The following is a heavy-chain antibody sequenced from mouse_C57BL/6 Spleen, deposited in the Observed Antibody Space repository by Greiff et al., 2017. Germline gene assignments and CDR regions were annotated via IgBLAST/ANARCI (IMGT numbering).Heavy chain of an antibody. V-gene: IGHV5-4*01. CDR1: GFTFSSYA. Sequence: EVQLVESGGGLVKPGGSLKLSCAASGFTFSSYAMSWVRQTPEKRLEWVATISDGGSYTYYPDNVKGRFTISRDNAKNNLYLQMSQLKSEDTAMYYCARDYDYDAGFAYWGQGTLVTVSA. D-gene: IGHD2-4*01. CDR2: ISDGGSYT. CDR3: ARDYDYDAGFAY. J-gene: IGHJ3*01.